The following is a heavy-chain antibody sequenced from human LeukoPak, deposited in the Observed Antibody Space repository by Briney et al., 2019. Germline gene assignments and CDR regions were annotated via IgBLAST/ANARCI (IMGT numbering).Heavy chain of an antibody. CDR1: GFTFSSYA. CDR2: IRGSGGST. D-gene: IGHD5-12*01. V-gene: IGHV3-23*01. CDR3: AKDNHNKHNVVDIVATRPSV. J-gene: IGHJ3*01. Sequence: PGGSLRLSCGASGFTFSSYAMSWVRQAPGKGLEWVSAIRGSGGSTYYADSVKGRVTISRDNSKNTLYLQMNSLRAEDTAVYYCAKDNHNKHNVVDIVATRPSVWGQGTMVTVSS.